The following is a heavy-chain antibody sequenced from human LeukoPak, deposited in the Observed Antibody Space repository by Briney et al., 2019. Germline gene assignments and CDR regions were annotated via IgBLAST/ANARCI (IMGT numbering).Heavy chain of an antibody. Sequence: ASVKVSCKASGYTFTSYGISWVRQAPGQGLEWMGWISAYNGNTNYAQKLQGRVTITRDTSASTAYMELSSLRSEDTAVYYCARTGSLTGYYYFGYWGQGTLVTVSS. V-gene: IGHV1-18*04. CDR1: GYTFTSYG. J-gene: IGHJ4*02. CDR3: ARTGSLTGYYYFGY. D-gene: IGHD3-9*01. CDR2: ISAYNGNT.